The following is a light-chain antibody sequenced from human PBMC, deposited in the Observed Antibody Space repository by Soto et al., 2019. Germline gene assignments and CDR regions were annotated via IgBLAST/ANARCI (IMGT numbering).Light chain of an antibody. CDR1: SSDVGGYNY. Sequence: QSVLTQPASVSGSPGQSITISCTGTSSDVGGYNYVSWYQQHPGKAPKLMIYDVSNRPSGVSNRFSGSKSGNMASLTISGLQAEDEADYYCSSYTSSSPVVFGGGTKLTVL. CDR2: DVS. CDR3: SSYTSSSPVV. V-gene: IGLV2-14*01. J-gene: IGLJ2*01.